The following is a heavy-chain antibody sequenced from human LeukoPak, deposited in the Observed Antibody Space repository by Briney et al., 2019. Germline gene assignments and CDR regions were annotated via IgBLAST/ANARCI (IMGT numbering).Heavy chain of an antibody. J-gene: IGHJ6*03. CDR1: GGSFSGYY. CDR2: INHSGST. V-gene: IGHV4-34*01. D-gene: IGHD6-6*01. Sequence: SETLSLTCAVYGGSFSGYYWSWIRQPPGKGLDWIGAINHSGSTNYNPSLKSRVTISVDTSKNQFSLKLSSGTAADTAVYYCARSPEYSSSGIYYYYMDVWGKGTTVTVS. CDR3: ARSPEYSSSGIYYYYMDV.